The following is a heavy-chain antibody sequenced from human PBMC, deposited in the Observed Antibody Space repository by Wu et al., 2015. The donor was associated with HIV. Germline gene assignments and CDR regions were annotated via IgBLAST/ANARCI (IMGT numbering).Heavy chain of an antibody. CDR3: ARGLPVGMVIIPVDY. J-gene: IGHJ4*02. CDR2: MDPKSGSA. V-gene: IGHV1-8*02. CDR1: GYRFTSFN. Sequence: QVQLVQSGTVVQKPGTSVRVSCRVSGYRFTSFNINWIRQLYGRGLEWMGWMDPKSGSAAFGRNFQGRLSMTKNNSISTAYMELSRVTSDDTAIYYCARGLPVGMVIIPVDYWGQGTLVTVSS. D-gene: IGHD3-3*01.